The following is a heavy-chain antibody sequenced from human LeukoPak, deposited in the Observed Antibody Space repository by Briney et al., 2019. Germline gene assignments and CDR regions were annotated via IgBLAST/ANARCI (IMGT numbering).Heavy chain of an antibody. D-gene: IGHD3-16*01. CDR1: GFTFSGHS. CDR3: ARVGDWSNYFGMDA. J-gene: IGHJ6*02. CDR2: IFGNGVKT. V-gene: IGHV3-23*01. Sequence: GGSLRLSCAASGFTFSGHSMTWVRQTPGKGLEWVSVIFGNGVKTYYADFLKGRFTISRDNSKSTLYLQMNSLRADDTAVYYCARVGDWSNYFGMDAWGQGTTVSVSS.